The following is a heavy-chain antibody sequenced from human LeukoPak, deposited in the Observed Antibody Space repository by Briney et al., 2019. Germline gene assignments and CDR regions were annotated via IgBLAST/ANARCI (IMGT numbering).Heavy chain of an antibody. V-gene: IGHV3-21*01. Sequence: GGSLRLSCAASGLTFSSYSMNWVRQAPGKGLEWVSSISSSSSYIYYADSVKGRFTISRDNAKNSLYLQMNSLRAEDTAVYYCARRGHCSSTSCWAFDYWGQGTLVTVSS. CDR2: ISSSSSYI. CDR3: ARRGHCSSTSCWAFDY. J-gene: IGHJ4*02. D-gene: IGHD2-2*01. CDR1: GLTFSSYS.